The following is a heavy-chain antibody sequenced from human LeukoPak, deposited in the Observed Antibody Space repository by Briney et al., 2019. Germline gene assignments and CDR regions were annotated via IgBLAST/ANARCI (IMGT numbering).Heavy chain of an antibody. J-gene: IGHJ4*02. D-gene: IGHD5-24*01. Sequence: SETLSLTCTVSGGSISSYYWSWIRQPPGKGLEWIGYIYTSGSTNYNPSLKSRVTISVDTSKNQFSLKLSSVTAADTAVYYCARRRDGYNAFDYWGQGTLVTVPS. CDR2: IYTSGST. V-gene: IGHV4-4*09. CDR1: GGSISSYY. CDR3: ARRRDGYNAFDY.